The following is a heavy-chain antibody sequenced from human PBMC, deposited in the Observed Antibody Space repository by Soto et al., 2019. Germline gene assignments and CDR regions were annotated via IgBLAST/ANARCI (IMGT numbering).Heavy chain of an antibody. CDR2: ISWNSGSV. Sequence: SLRLSCAASGFTFDDYAMHWVRQAPGKGLEWVSGISWNSGSVGYADSVKGRFTISRDNAKNSLYLQMNSLRAEDTAVYYCARGQRQQLVGFDYWGQGTLVTVSS. CDR1: GFTFDDYA. CDR3: ARGQRQQLVGFDY. V-gene: IGHV3-9*01. J-gene: IGHJ4*02. D-gene: IGHD6-13*01.